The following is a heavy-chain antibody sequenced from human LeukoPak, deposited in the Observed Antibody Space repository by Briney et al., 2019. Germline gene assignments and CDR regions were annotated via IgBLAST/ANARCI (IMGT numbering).Heavy chain of an antibody. D-gene: IGHD6-13*01. Sequence: SQTLSLTCTVSGGSISSGSYYWSWIRQPAGKGLEWIGRIYTSGSTNYNPSLKSRVTISIDTSKNQFSLKLSSVTAADTAVYYCARDPYGQLDWFDPWGQGTLVTVSS. J-gene: IGHJ5*02. CDR2: IYTSGST. V-gene: IGHV4-61*02. CDR1: GGSISSGSYY. CDR3: ARDPYGQLDWFDP.